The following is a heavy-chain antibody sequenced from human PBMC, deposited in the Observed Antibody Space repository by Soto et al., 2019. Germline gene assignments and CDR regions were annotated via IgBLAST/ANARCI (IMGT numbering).Heavy chain of an antibody. CDR1: GFTFSNYA. CDR3: AKRPLTAAGFDY. J-gene: IGHJ4*02. CDR2: ITGSGGGT. D-gene: IGHD6-13*01. V-gene: IGHV3-23*01. Sequence: EVQLLESGGGLVQPGGSLRLSCAASGFTFSNYAMTWVRQAPGKGLEWVPVITGSGGGTYFVDSVKGRFTMSRDNSKNTVYLPMNSLRAEDTAVYYCAKRPLTAAGFDYWGQGTLVTVSS.